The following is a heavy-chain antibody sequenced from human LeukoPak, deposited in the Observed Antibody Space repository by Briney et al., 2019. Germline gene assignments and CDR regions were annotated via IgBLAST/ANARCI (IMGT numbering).Heavy chain of an antibody. D-gene: IGHD5-18*01. CDR3: ARHVAMVRGEDY. Sequence: SETLSLTCTVSGDSISSSSYYWGWIRQPPGKGLEWIGSIYHSGSTYYNPSLKSRVTISVDTSKNQFSLKLSSVTAADTAVYYCARHVAMVRGEDYWGQGTLVTVSS. CDR2: IYHSGST. J-gene: IGHJ4*02. V-gene: IGHV4-39*01. CDR1: GDSISSSSYY.